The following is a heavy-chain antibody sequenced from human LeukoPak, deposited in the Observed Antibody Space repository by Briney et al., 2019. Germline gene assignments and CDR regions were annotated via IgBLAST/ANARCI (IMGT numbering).Heavy chain of an antibody. CDR2: IYYSGST. V-gene: IGHV4-59*01. CDR3: ARSRNYYGSGSYFIGP. CDR1: GGSFSGYY. Sequence: SETLSLTCAVYGGSFSGYYWSWIRQPPGKGLEWIGYIYYSGSTNYNPSLKSRVTISVDTSKNQFSLKLSSVTAADTAVYYCARSRNYYGSGSYFIGPWGKGTTVTVSS. J-gene: IGHJ6*04. D-gene: IGHD3-10*01.